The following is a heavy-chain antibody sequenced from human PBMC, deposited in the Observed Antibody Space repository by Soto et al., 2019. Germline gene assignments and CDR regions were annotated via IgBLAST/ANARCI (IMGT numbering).Heavy chain of an antibody. CDR2: IILMLGSA. D-gene: IGHD2-21*02. V-gene: IGHV1-69*11. CDR3: ATLRYGGNSGDY. CDR1: GGTFSSYA. Sequence: QVQLVQSGAEVKKPGSSVKVSCKASGGTFSSYAISWVRQAPGQGLEWMGGIILMLGSAKYAQKFQGRVTITADESTNTAQMALSRLRSEDTAVYYCATLRYGGNSGDYWGQGTLVTVSS. J-gene: IGHJ4*02.